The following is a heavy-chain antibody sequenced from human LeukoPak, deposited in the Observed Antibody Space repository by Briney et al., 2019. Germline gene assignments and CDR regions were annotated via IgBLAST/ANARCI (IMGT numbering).Heavy chain of an antibody. J-gene: IGHJ5*02. Sequence: ASVKVSCKASGYTFTGYYMHWVRQAPGQGLGWMGWINPNSGGTNYAQKFQGRVTMTRDTSISTAYMELSRLRSDDTAVYYCARAGGYCSGGSCYGGRWFDPWGQGTLVTVSS. CDR1: GYTFTGYY. V-gene: IGHV1-2*02. CDR3: ARAGGYCSGGSCYGGRWFDP. D-gene: IGHD2-15*01. CDR2: INPNSGGT.